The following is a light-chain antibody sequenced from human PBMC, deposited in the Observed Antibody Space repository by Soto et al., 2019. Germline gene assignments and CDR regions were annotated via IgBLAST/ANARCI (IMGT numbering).Light chain of an antibody. CDR1: PCVSSY. CDR2: DAS. Sequence: EIVLTQSPAPLSLSPGERATLSCRARPCVSSYFAWYQQKPGQAPRLLIYDASNRATGIPARCSGRGSGTAFTRTSSSLEPEDVAVYYGQQRSNVYTCGQGTKLEIK. V-gene: IGKV3-11*01. J-gene: IGKJ2*01. CDR3: QQRSNVYT.